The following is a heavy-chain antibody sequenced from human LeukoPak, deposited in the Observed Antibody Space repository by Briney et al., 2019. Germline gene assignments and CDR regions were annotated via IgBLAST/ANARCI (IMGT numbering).Heavy chain of an antibody. V-gene: IGHV4-59*13. J-gene: IGHJ5*02. D-gene: IGHD2-21*02. CDR2: IYYSGST. CDR1: GGSISSYY. CDR3: ARVRGAYCGGDCYSDWFDP. Sequence: PSETLSLTCTVSGGSISSYYWSWIRQPPGKGLEWIGYIYYSGSTNYNPSLKSRVTISVDTSKNQFSLKLSSVTAADTAVYYCARVRGAYCGGDCYSDWFDPWGQGTLVTVSS.